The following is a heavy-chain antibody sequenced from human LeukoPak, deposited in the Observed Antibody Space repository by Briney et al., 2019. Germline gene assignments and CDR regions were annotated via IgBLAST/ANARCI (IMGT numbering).Heavy chain of an antibody. CDR1: GFRFSDYW. J-gene: IGHJ5*02. Sequence: PGGSLRLSCVASGFRFSDYWMHWVRQVPGKGLVWVSRIRGDGGDTNYAGSVQGRFSISRDNAKNSLYLQMNSLRAEDTAVYYCARKVATTAWGQGTLVTVSS. CDR2: IRGDGGDT. D-gene: IGHD5-12*01. CDR3: ARKVATTA. V-gene: IGHV3-74*01.